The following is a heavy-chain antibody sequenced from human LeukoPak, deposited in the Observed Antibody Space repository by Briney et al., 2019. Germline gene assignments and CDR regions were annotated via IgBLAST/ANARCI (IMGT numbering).Heavy chain of an antibody. V-gene: IGHV3-21*01. Sequence: GGSLRLSGAASGFTFSSYSMNWVRQAPGKGLEWVSSISSSSSYIYYADSVKGRFTISRDNAKNSLYLQMNSLRAEDTAVYYCARDLSRYCSGGSCFSPFDYWGQGTLVTVSS. D-gene: IGHD2-15*01. J-gene: IGHJ4*02. CDR3: ARDLSRYCSGGSCFSPFDY. CDR2: ISSSSSYI. CDR1: GFTFSSYS.